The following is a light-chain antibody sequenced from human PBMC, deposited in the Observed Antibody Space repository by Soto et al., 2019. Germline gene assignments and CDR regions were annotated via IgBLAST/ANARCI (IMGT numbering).Light chain of an antibody. Sequence: EIVMTQSPATLSVSPGERATLSCRADQSVSSNLAWYQQKPGQAPRLLIYGASSRATGTPARFSGSGSGTEFTLSISSLQSEDFAVYYCQQYNNWPSLTFGGGTKVEIK. CDR3: QQYNNWPSLT. CDR2: GAS. CDR1: QSVSSN. J-gene: IGKJ4*01. V-gene: IGKV3-15*01.